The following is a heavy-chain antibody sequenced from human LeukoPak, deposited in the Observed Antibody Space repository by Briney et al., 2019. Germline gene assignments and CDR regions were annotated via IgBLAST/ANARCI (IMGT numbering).Heavy chain of an antibody. CDR3: AREDDGSGSYLGY. J-gene: IGHJ4*02. D-gene: IGHD3-10*01. V-gene: IGHV1-69*04. Sequence: SVKVSCKASGGTFSSYAISWVRQAPRQGLEWMGRIIPILGIANYAQKFQGRVTITADKSTSTAYMELSSLRSEDTAVYYCAREDDGSGSYLGYWGQGTLVTVSS. CDR1: GGTFSSYA. CDR2: IIPILGIA.